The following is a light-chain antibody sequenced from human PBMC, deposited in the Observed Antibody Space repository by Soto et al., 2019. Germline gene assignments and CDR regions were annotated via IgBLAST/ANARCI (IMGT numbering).Light chain of an antibody. CDR1: SSDVGGYNY. CDR3: SSYTSSSTRV. Sequence: QSALTQPASVSGSPGQSIPISCTGTSSDVGGYNYVSWYQQHPGKAPKLMIYEVSNRPSGVSNRFSGSKSGNTASLTISGLQAEDEADYYCSSYTSSSTRVFGTGTKVTGL. J-gene: IGLJ1*01. CDR2: EVS. V-gene: IGLV2-14*01.